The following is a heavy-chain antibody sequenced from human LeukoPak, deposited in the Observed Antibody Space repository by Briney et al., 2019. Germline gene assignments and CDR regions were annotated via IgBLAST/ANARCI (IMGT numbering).Heavy chain of an antibody. Sequence: GGSLRLSCAASGFIFSSYNMNWVRQAPGKGLEWVSSITSSSTYIYYADSVKGRFTISRDNAKNSLSLQMNSLRADDAAVYYCARASSKQLAGYLPDGFDIWGQGTMVTVSS. CDR2: ITSSSTYI. D-gene: IGHD3-9*01. CDR1: GFIFSSYN. V-gene: IGHV3-21*01. J-gene: IGHJ3*02. CDR3: ARASSKQLAGYLPDGFDI.